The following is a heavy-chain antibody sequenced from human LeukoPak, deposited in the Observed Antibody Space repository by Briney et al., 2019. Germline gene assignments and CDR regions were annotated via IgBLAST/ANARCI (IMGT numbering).Heavy chain of an antibody. CDR3: ARRSKKRAPNIVVVPAANAFDI. D-gene: IGHD2-2*01. V-gene: IGHV1-2*02. J-gene: IGHJ3*02. CDR1: GYTFTGYY. Sequence: ASVKVSCKASGYTFTGYYMHWVRQAPGQGLEWMGWINPNSGGTNYAQKFQGRVTMTRDTSISTAYMELSRLRSDDTAAYYCARRSKKRAPNIVVVPAANAFDIWGQGTMVTVSS. CDR2: INPNSGGT.